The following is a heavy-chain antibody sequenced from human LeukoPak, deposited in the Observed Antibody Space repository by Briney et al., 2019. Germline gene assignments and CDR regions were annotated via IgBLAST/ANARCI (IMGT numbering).Heavy chain of an antibody. CDR1: GFTFSTYA. Sequence: GGSLRLSCAASGFTFSTYAMSWVRQAPGKGLEWVSAISGSGGSTYYADSVKGRFTISRDNSKNTLYLQMNILRAEDTAVYYWANRKAAFPYFDYWGQGTLVTVSS. V-gene: IGHV3-23*01. J-gene: IGHJ4*02. CDR2: ISGSGGST. CDR3: ANRKAAFPYFDY. D-gene: IGHD2-21*01.